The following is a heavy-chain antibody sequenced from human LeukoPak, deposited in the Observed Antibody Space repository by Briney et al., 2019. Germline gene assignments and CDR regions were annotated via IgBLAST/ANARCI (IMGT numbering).Heavy chain of an antibody. Sequence: GASVKVSCKASGYTFTSYGISWVRQAPGQGLEWMGWISAYNGNTNYAQKLQGRVTMTTDTSTSTAYMELRSLRSDDTAVYYCARRLTAARRVGYFDYWGQGTLVTVSS. D-gene: IGHD6-6*01. CDR3: ARRLTAARRVGYFDY. J-gene: IGHJ4*02. CDR1: GYTFTSYG. V-gene: IGHV1-18*01. CDR2: ISAYNGNT.